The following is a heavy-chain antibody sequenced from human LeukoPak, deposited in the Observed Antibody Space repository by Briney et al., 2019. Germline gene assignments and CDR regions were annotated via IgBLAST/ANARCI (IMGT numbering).Heavy chain of an antibody. V-gene: IGHV1-46*01. CDR2: INPSGGST. D-gene: IGHD3-22*01. Sequence: ASVKVSCKASGYTFTSYYMHWVRQAPGQGLEWMGIINPSGGSTSYAQKFQGRVTMTTDTSTSTAYMELRSLRSDDTAVYYCARVAIDSSGYWGQGTLVTVSS. CDR3: ARVAIDSSGY. J-gene: IGHJ4*02. CDR1: GYTFTSYY.